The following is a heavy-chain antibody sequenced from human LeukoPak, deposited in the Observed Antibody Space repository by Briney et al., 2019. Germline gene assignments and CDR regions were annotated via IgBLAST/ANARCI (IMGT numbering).Heavy chain of an antibody. CDR3: ASVIGYSSGWYPDY. V-gene: IGHV4-28*01. CDR1: GYSISSSNW. CDR2: IYYSGST. J-gene: IGHJ4*02. Sequence: SDTLSLTCAVSGYSISSSNWWGWIRQPPGKGLEWIGYIYYSGSTYYNPSLKSRVTMSVDTSKNQFSLKLSSVTAVDTAVCYCASVIGYSSGWYPDYWGQGTLVTVSS. D-gene: IGHD6-19*01.